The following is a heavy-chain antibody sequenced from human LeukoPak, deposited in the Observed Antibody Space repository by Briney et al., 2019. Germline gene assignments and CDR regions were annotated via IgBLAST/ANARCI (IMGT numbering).Heavy chain of an antibody. V-gene: IGHV3-23*01. D-gene: IGHD1-26*01. CDR2: INRSGGST. CDR1: GFTFSTFA. Sequence: GGSLRLSCAASGFTFSTFAMSWVRQAPGKGLESVSTINRSGGSTYYADSVKGRFTISRDNSKNTLYLQMNSLRAEDTAVYYCAKGIHSGSYSPPAFDIWGQETMVTVSS. CDR3: AKGIHSGSYSPPAFDI. J-gene: IGHJ3*02.